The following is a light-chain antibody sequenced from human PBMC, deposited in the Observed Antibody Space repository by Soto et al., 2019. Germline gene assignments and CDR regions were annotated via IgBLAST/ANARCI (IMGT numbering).Light chain of an antibody. J-gene: IGKJ1*01. V-gene: IGKV3-15*01. CDR1: QSVSSN. Sequence: EVVMTQSPASLSLSPGERATLSCGASQSVSSNLAWYQQKPGQAPRLLIYHASTRATGIPAGFSGSGSGTEFTLTISSLQSEDFAVYYCQQYDNWPPWTFGQGTKVDIK. CDR3: QQYDNWPPWT. CDR2: HAS.